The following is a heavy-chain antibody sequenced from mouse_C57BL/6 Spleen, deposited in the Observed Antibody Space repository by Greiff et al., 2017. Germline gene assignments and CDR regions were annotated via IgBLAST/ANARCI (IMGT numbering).Heavy chain of an antibody. Sequence: QVQLQQPGAELVRPGTSVKLSCKASGYTFTSYWMHWVKQRPGQGLEWIGVIDPSDSYTNYNQKFKGKATLSVDTSSSTAYMQLSSLTSEDSAVYYCAREWLPYAMDYWGQGTSVTVSS. CDR3: AREWLPYAMDY. CDR2: IDPSDSYT. V-gene: IGHV1-59*01. D-gene: IGHD2-2*01. J-gene: IGHJ4*01. CDR1: GYTFTSYW.